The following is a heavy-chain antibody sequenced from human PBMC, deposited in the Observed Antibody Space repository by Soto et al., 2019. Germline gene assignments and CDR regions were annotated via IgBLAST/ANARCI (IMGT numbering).Heavy chain of an antibody. CDR1: GDSVSSNSAA. CDR3: AREEGDGYNSHYGMDV. V-gene: IGHV6-1*01. Sequence: RSQTLSLTCAISGDSVSSNSAAWNWIRQSPSRGLEWLGRTYYRSKWYNDYAVSVKSRITINPDTSKNQFSLQLNSVTPEDTAVYYCAREEGDGYNSHYGMDVWGQGTTVTVSS. D-gene: IGHD5-12*01. J-gene: IGHJ6*02. CDR2: TYYRSKWYN.